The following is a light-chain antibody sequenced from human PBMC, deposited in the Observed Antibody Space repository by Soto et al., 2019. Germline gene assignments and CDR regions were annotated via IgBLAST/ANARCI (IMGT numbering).Light chain of an antibody. CDR1: SSDVGGYNY. CDR2: DVS. V-gene: IGLV2-14*03. Sequence: QSALTQPASVSGSPGQSITISCTGTSSDVGGYNYVSWYQQHPGKAPKLMISDVSNRPSGVSTRFSGSKSGNTASLTIARLQAEDDADYYCCSSTSSSPHVFGTGTKLTVL. CDR3: CSSTSSSPHV. J-gene: IGLJ1*01.